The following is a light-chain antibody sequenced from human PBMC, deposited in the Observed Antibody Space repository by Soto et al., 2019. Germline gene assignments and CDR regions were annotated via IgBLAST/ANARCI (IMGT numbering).Light chain of an antibody. J-gene: IGKJ5*01. Sequence: ETVLTQSPATLSLSPGERATLSCRASQSISSYFAWYQQKPGQGPRLLIYDASKRATGIPARFSGSGSGTDFTLTIRSLEPEDFALYYCQQRSDWTTFGPGTRLEIK. CDR2: DAS. CDR1: QSISSY. CDR3: QQRSDWTT. V-gene: IGKV3-11*01.